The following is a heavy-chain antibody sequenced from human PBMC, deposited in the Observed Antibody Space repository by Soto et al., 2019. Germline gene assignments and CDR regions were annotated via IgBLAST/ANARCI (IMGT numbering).Heavy chain of an antibody. Sequence: QVQLQESGPGLVKPSGTLSLTCAVSSGSISSSNWWSWVRQPPGKGLEWIVEIYHSGSTNYNPSLQSRVNISVDKSKNQFSLKLSSVTAADTAVYYCARDLADGVRFDYWGQGTLVTVSS. J-gene: IGHJ4*02. D-gene: IGHD3-10*01. V-gene: IGHV4-4*02. CDR3: ARDLADGVRFDY. CDR1: SGSISSSNW. CDR2: IYHSGST.